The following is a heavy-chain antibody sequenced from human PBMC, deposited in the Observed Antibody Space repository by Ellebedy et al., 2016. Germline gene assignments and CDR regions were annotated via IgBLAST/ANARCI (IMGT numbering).Heavy chain of an antibody. CDR2: INHSGST. CDR1: GGSFSGYY. Sequence: SETLSLTCAVYGGSFSGYYWSWIRQPPGKGLEWIGEINHSGSTNYNPSLKSRVTISVDKSKNQFSLKLSSVTAADTAVYYCAARQMYSSSWSPVSGWFDPWGQGTLVTVSS. CDR3: AARQMYSSSWSPVSGWFDP. D-gene: IGHD6-13*01. J-gene: IGHJ5*02. V-gene: IGHV4-34*01.